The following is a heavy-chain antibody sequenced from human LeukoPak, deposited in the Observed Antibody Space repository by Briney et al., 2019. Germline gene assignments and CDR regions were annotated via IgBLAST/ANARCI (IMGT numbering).Heavy chain of an antibody. J-gene: IGHJ5*02. CDR1: GFALRRYG. D-gene: IGHD2-8*02. V-gene: IGHV3-33*01. CDR3: ARDLNHWSLWSAP. Sequence: GGSLRLSCVASGFALRRYGMHWVRQAPGEGLEWVAGIDHDGRNDYRADSVKGRFTVSRDDSKNTLYLQMNSLRAEDTAIYYCARDLNHWSLWSAPGGQGTLVIVSS. CDR2: IDHDGRND.